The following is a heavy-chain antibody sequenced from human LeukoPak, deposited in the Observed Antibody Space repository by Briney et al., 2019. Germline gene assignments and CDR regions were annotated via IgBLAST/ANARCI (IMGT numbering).Heavy chain of an antibody. Sequence: SQTLSLTCAVSGGSISSGGYSWSWIRQPPGKGLEWIGYIYHSGSTYYNPSLKSRVTISVDRSKNQFSLNLSSVTAADTAVYYCARRGSAAALGYWGQGTLVAVSS. CDR2: IYHSGST. J-gene: IGHJ4*02. CDR3: ARRGSAAALGY. V-gene: IGHV4-30-2*01. CDR1: GGSISSGGYS. D-gene: IGHD6-13*01.